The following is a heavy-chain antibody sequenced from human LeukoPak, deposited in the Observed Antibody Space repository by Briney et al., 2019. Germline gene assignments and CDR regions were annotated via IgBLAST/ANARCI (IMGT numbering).Heavy chain of an antibody. D-gene: IGHD3-3*01. Sequence: PSETLSLTCTVSGGSISSYYWSWLRQPPGKGLEWIGYIYYSGSTNYNPSLTSRVTISVDTSKNQFSLKLSSVTAADTAVYYCARVITIFGVTFDIWGQGTMVTVSS. CDR2: IYYSGST. J-gene: IGHJ3*02. CDR3: ARVITIFGVTFDI. V-gene: IGHV4-59*12. CDR1: GGSISSYY.